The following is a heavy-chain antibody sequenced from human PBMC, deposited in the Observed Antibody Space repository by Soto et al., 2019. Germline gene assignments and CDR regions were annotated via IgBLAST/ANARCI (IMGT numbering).Heavy chain of an antibody. Sequence: GGSLRLSCAASGFTFSNVWMNWVRQAPGKGPEWLGRIKKKSEGGATDYAAPPKGRFTISRDDSKNMVFLQMDSLKAEDTALYYCTTRVITTNDYWGRGT. J-gene: IGHJ4*02. D-gene: IGHD3-22*01. CDR1: GFTFSNVW. CDR3: TTRVITTNDY. V-gene: IGHV3-15*07. CDR2: IKKKSEGGAT.